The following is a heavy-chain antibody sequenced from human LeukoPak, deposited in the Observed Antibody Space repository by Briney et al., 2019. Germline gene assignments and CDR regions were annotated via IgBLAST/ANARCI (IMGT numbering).Heavy chain of an antibody. D-gene: IGHD2-2*01. CDR1: GFTVSYNY. J-gene: IGHJ5*02. CDR2: MYSGGDT. V-gene: IGHV3-53*01. Sequence: GGSLRLSCAASGFTVSYNYIRWVRQAPGKGLEWVSVMYSGGDTYYANSVKGRFTFSRDVSKNTLYLQMNDLRTEDTAMYYCARDAPQVPAASVLASWGQGTLVTVSS. CDR3: ARDAPQVPAASVLAS.